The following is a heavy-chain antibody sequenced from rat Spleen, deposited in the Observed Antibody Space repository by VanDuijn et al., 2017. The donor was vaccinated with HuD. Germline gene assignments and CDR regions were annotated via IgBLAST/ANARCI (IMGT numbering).Heavy chain of an antibody. Sequence: EVQLVESGGDLVQPGRSLKLSCVASGFTFSNYYMAWVRQAPTKGLEWVASISYDGSSTYYRDSVKGRFTISRDNAKSTLYLQMDSLRSEDTATYFCAREAGLPFHYFDYWGQGVMVTVSS. CDR2: ISYDGSST. J-gene: IGHJ2*01. D-gene: IGHD1-4*01. CDR1: GFTFSNYY. CDR3: AREAGLPFHYFDY. V-gene: IGHV5-20*01.